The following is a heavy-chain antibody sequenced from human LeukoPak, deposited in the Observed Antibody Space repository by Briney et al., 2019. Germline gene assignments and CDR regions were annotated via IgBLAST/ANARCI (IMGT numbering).Heavy chain of an antibody. CDR3: ARDYGGSSPFDY. CDR2: ISSSGSTI. D-gene: IGHD4-23*01. Sequence: GGSLRLSCAASGFTFSSYEMHWVRQAPGKVLEWVSYISSSGSTIYYADSVKGRFTISRDNAKNSLYLQMNSLRAEDKAVYYCARDYGGSSPFDYWGQGTLVTVSS. V-gene: IGHV3-48*03. J-gene: IGHJ4*02. CDR1: GFTFSSYE.